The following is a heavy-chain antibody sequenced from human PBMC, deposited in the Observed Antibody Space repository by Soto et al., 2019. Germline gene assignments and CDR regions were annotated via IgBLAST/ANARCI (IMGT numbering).Heavy chain of an antibody. V-gene: IGHV3-48*01. CDR2: ISSSGSTI. CDR1: GFPFSAFS. Sequence: LRLSCASSGFPFSAFSMNWVRQAPGKGLEWVAYISSSGSTIYYADSVKGRFTISRDNSKNTLYLQMNSLRAEDTAVYYCARDFYGDYWGQGTLVTISS. J-gene: IGHJ4*02. D-gene: IGHD3-16*01. CDR3: ARDFYGDY.